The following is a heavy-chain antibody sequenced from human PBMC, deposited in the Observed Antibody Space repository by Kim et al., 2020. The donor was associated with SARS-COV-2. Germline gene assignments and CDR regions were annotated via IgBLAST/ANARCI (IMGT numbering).Heavy chain of an antibody. Sequence: SQTLSLTCGISGDSVSSNTAAWNWIRQSPSRGLEWLGRTYYRSKWYYDYAVSVESRIAINPDTSKNQFSLRLNSVTPEDTAVYYCTRGGHGWKVALFEYWGQGTRVTVSS. J-gene: IGHJ4*02. D-gene: IGHD3-10*01. CDR3: TRGGHGWKVALFEY. V-gene: IGHV6-1*01. CDR1: GDSVSSNTAA. CDR2: TYYRSKWYY.